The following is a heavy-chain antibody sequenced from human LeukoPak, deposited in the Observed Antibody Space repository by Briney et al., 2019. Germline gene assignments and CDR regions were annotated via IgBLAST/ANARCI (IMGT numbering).Heavy chain of an antibody. V-gene: IGHV4-39*01. D-gene: IGHD3-3*01. Sequence: SETLSLTFTVSGCSISSSSFYWFWIPQPPGKGLEWIGSIYYSGSTYYNPSLKSRVTISVDTSKNQFSLKLSSVTATGTAVYYCTERGGYYTENFDYWGQGTLVTVSS. J-gene: IGHJ4*02. CDR1: GCSISSSSFY. CDR2: IYYSGST. CDR3: TERGGYYTENFDY.